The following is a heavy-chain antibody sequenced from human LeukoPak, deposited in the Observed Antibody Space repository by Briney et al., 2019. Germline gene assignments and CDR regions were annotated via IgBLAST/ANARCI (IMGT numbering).Heavy chain of an antibody. D-gene: IGHD3-9*01. Sequence: SETLSLTCTVSGGSISSYYWSWIRQPPGKGLEWIGYIYYSGSTNYNPSLKSRVTISVDTSKNQFSLKLSSVTAADTAVYYCARLVGASSRSYWYFDLWGCGTLVTVSS. CDR2: IYYSGST. CDR1: GGSISSYY. V-gene: IGHV4-59*01. CDR3: ARLVGASSRSYWYFDL. J-gene: IGHJ2*01.